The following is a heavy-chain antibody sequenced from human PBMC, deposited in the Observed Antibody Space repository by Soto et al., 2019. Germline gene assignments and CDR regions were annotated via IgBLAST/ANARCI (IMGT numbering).Heavy chain of an antibody. Sequence: GESLKISCETSGYSFTNYWVGWVRQMPGKGLEWMGFIYPGDSDTRYSPSFQGQVTISADKSITTAYLQWSSLKASDTAMYYCARHNREETGSIIVARRLDYWGQGTLVTVS. CDR2: IYPGDSDT. J-gene: IGHJ4*02. CDR3: ARHNREETGSIIVARRLDY. V-gene: IGHV5-51*01. CDR1: GYSFTNYW. D-gene: IGHD6-6*01.